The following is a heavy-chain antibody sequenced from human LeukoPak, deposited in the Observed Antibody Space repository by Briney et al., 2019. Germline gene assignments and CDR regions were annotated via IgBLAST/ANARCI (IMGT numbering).Heavy chain of an antibody. CDR3: ARAQDIVVVPAAMPAWFDP. V-gene: IGHV4-31*03. J-gene: IGHJ5*02. CDR1: GGSISSGGYY. Sequence: SETLSLTCTVSGGSISSGGYYWSWIRQHPGKGLEWIGYIYYSGSTYYNPSLKSRVTISVDTSKNQFSLKLSSVTAADTAVYYCARAQDIVVVPAAMPAWFDPWGQGTLVTVSS. D-gene: IGHD2-2*01. CDR2: IYYSGST.